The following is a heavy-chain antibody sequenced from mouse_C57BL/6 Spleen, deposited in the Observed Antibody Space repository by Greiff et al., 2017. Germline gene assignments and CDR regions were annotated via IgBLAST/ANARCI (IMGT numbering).Heavy chain of an antibody. Sequence: EVQGVESGGGLVKPGGSLKLSCAASGFTFSDYGMHWVRQAPEKGLEWVAYISSGSSTTDYADTVKGRFTISRDNAENTLFLQMTSLRSEDTAMYYGARGGLRRDYYAMDYWGQGTSVTVSS. D-gene: IGHD2-4*01. CDR1: GFTFSDYG. J-gene: IGHJ4*01. CDR3: ARGGLRRDYYAMDY. V-gene: IGHV5-17*01. CDR2: ISSGSSTT.